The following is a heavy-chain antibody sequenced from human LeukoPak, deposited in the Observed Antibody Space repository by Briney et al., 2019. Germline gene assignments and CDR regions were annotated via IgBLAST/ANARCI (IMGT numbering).Heavy chain of an antibody. V-gene: IGHV4-39*01. CDR1: GGSISSSSYY. J-gene: IGHJ3*02. D-gene: IGHD3-22*01. CDR2: IYYSGST. CDR3: ARRLADYYDSSGVAFDI. Sequence: SETLSLTCTVSGGSISSSSYYWGWIRQPPGKGLEWIGSIYYSGSTYYNPSLKSRVTISVDTSKNQFSLKLSSVTAADTAVYYCARRLADYYDSSGVAFDIWGQGTMVTVSS.